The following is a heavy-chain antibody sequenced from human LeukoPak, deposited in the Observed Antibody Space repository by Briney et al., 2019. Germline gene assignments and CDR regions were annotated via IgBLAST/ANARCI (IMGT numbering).Heavy chain of an antibody. CDR2: ISGSGDST. D-gene: IGHD5-12*01. CDR3: AKSHRGYAPRRTYYYYMDV. CDR1: GFAFGSYW. V-gene: IGHV3-23*01. Sequence: GGSLRLSCAASGFAFGSYWMSWVRQAPGKGLEWVSAISGSGDSTYYADSVKGRFTISRDNSKNTLYLQMNSLRAEDTAVYYCAKSHRGYAPRRTYYYYMDVWGKGTTVTVSS. J-gene: IGHJ6*03.